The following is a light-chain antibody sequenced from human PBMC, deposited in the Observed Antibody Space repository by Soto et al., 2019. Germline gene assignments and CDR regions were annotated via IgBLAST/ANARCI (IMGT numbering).Light chain of an antibody. CDR3: YTYADFSTSL. J-gene: IGLJ1*01. CDR1: SSDVGSYSL. V-gene: IGLV2-23*01. Sequence: QSALTQPASVSGSPGQSITISCTGTSSDVGSYSLLSWYQHHPGKAPKLIIYEDIKGPSGVSNRFSGSKSGNTASLRISGLQAEYVADYYSYTYADFSTSLFGTGT. CDR2: EDI.